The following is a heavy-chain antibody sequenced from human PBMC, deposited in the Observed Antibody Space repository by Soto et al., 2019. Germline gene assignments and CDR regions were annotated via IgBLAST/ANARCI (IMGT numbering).Heavy chain of an antibody. CDR2: IYSGGST. D-gene: IGHD3-10*01. CDR1: GGSISSSSYY. CDR3: ASRVYGAPL. Sequence: SETLSLTCTVSGGSISSSSYYWGWIRQPPGKGLEWIGSIYSGGSTYYNPSLKSRVTISVDTSKNQFSPKLSSVTAADTAVYYCASRVYGAPLWGQGTLVTVSS. V-gene: IGHV4-39*01. J-gene: IGHJ4*02.